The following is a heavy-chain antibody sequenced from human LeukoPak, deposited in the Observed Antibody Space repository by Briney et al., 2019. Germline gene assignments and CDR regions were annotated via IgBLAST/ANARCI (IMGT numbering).Heavy chain of an antibody. CDR2: INHSGST. J-gene: IGHJ3*02. D-gene: IGHD3-10*01. Sequence: SETLSLTCVVYGGSFSGYYWSWIRQPPGKGLEWIGEINHSGSTNYNPSLKSRVTISVDTSKKQFSLKLSSVTAADTAVYYCARSNGYGLVGIWGQGTMVTVSS. V-gene: IGHV4-34*01. CDR1: GGSFSGYY. CDR3: ARSNGYGLVGI.